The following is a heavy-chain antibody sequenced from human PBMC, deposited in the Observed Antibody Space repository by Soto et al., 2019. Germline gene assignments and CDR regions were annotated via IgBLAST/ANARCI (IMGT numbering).Heavy chain of an antibody. CDR2: ISSSSTI. D-gene: IGHD2-15*01. Sequence: PGGSLRLSCSASGVTFSSYSMNWVLQAPGKGLEWVSYISSSSTIYYADSVKGRFTISRDNAKNSLYLQMNSLRAEDTAVYYCARDHGIVVVVAATPGYYYYGMDVRGQGTTVTVSS. V-gene: IGHV3-48*01. CDR3: ARDHGIVVVVAATPGYYYYGMDV. CDR1: GVTFSSYS. J-gene: IGHJ6*02.